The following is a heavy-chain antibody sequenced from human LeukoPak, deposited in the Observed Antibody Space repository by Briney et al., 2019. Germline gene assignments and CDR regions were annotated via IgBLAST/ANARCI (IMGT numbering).Heavy chain of an antibody. V-gene: IGHV4-39*07. Sequence: PSETLSLTCTVSGGSISSSSYYWGWIRQPPGKGLEWIGSIYYSGSTYYNPSLKSRVTISVDTSKNQFSLKLSSVTAADTAVYYCARGSGSYYNVWFDPWGQGTLVTVSS. CDR3: ARGSGSYYNVWFDP. J-gene: IGHJ5*02. CDR2: IYYSGST. CDR1: GGSISSSSYY. D-gene: IGHD3-10*01.